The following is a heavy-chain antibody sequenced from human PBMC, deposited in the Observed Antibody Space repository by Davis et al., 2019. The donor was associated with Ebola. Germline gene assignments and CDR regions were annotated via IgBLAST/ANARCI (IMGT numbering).Heavy chain of an antibody. Sequence: SVKVSCKASGGTFSSYAISWVRQAPGQGLEWMGRIIPILGIANYAQKFQGRVTITADKSTSTAYMELSSLRSEDTAVYYCAHRTVRGVYFDYWGQGTLVTVSS. J-gene: IGHJ4*02. D-gene: IGHD3-10*01. CDR3: AHRTVRGVYFDY. CDR1: GGTFSSYA. V-gene: IGHV1-69*04. CDR2: IIPILGIA.